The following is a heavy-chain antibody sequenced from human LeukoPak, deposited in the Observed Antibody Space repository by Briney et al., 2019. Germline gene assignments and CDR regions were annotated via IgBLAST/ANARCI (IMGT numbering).Heavy chain of an antibody. CDR1: GGSISSSSYY. Sequence: SETLSLTCTVSGGSISSSSYYWGWIRQPPGKGLEWIGSIYYSGSTYYNPSLKSRVTISVDTSKNQFSLKLSSVTAADTAVYYCARHFAGYQWPYYFDYWGQGTLVIVSS. D-gene: IGHD6-19*01. J-gene: IGHJ4*02. CDR2: IYYSGST. V-gene: IGHV4-39*01. CDR3: ARHFAGYQWPYYFDY.